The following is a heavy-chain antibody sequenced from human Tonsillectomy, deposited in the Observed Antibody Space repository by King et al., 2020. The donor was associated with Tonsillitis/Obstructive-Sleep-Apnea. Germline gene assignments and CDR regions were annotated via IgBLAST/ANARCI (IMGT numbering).Heavy chain of an antibody. CDR3: ARADYGDYGYAFDI. CDR2: IYYSGST. Sequence: QLQESGPGLVKPSETLSLTCTVSGGAISSSSYYWGWIRQPPGKGLEWIVSIYYSGSTYYNPSLKSRVTISVDTSKNQFSLRLSSVTAADTAVYYCARADYGDYGYAFDIWGQGTMVTVSS. D-gene: IGHD4-17*01. J-gene: IGHJ3*02. CDR1: GGAISSSSYY. V-gene: IGHV4-39*01.